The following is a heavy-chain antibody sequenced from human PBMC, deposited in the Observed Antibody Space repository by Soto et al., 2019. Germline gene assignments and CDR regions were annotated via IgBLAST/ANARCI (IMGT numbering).Heavy chain of an antibody. CDR1: GFTFSYYG. CDR3: ARDATYRDSNFYYDVFDI. D-gene: IGHD3-16*02. CDR2: IRGDGGVE. V-gene: IGHV3-7*03. J-gene: IGHJ3*02. Sequence: DVQVMESGGGLVQPGESLRLSCAASGFTFSYYGMTWVRQAPGKGLEGVANIRGDGGVEHYLDSGKGRFSVSRDNAKDSLYLQMNSLRIEDTAVYYCARDATYRDSNFYYDVFDIWGQGTMVTVSS.